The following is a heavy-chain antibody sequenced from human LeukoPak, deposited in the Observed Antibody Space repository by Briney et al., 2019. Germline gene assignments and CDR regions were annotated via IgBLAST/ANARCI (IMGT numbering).Heavy chain of an antibody. CDR2: IKEDGSEK. CDR3: ARFHSSRSWELY. Sequence: GGSLRLSCAASGFTFTSYWMSWVRQAPGKGLEWVANIKEDGSEKYYVDSVKGRFTISRDNAKNSLYLQMNSLRVEDTAVYYCARFHSSRSWELYWGQGTLVTVSS. D-gene: IGHD6-13*01. V-gene: IGHV3-7*01. CDR1: GFTFTSYW. J-gene: IGHJ4*02.